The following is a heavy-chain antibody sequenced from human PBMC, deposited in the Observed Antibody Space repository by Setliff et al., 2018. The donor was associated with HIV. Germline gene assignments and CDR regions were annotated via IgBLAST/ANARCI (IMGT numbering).Heavy chain of an antibody. CDR2: IYDNEKT. Sequence: SETLSLTCSVSGGVSGGDMCVHDWRWSRKPPGKGLEWIGYIYDNEKTSYNPPLKSRVTITVDTSKNQISLQLTSVTAEDTALNYCARLPQAWGQGTRVTVSA. V-gene: IGHV4-61*08. CDR3: ARLPQA. J-gene: IGHJ4*02. CDR1: GGVSGGDMCVHD.